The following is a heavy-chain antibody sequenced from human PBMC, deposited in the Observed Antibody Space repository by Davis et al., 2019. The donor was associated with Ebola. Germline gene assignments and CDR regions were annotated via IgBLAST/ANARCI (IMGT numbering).Heavy chain of an antibody. Sequence: MPSETLSLTCTVSRGSISSGGYYWNWIRQPPGKGLEWIGEINHSGSTNYNPSLKSRVTISVDTSKNQFSLKLSSVTAADTAVYYCARDDYYDSSGPDVWGQGTTVTVSS. CDR1: RGSISSGGYY. D-gene: IGHD3-22*01. CDR3: ARDDYYDSSGPDV. V-gene: IGHV4-39*07. J-gene: IGHJ6*02. CDR2: INHSGST.